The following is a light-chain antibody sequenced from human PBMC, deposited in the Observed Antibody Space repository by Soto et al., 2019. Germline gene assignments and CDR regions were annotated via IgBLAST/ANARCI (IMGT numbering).Light chain of an antibody. CDR1: NSGVGGYDR. J-gene: IGLJ3*02. V-gene: IGLV2-23*02. CDR2: EVN. Sequence: QSVLTQPASVSGAPGQSITISCTGTNSGVGGYDRVSWYQHHPGKAPTLMIYEVNKRPSEVSNRFSGYKAGNTASLTISGLQAEDEADYYCCSSVGGPIWVFGGGTKLTVL. CDR3: CSSVGGPIWV.